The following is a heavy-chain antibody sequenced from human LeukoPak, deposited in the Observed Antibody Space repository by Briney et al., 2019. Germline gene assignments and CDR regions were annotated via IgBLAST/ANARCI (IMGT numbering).Heavy chain of an antibody. Sequence: SETLSLTCTVSGGSISSSSYYWGWIRQPPGKELEWIGSIYYSGTTYYNPSLKSRVTISEDTSKNQFSLRLSSVTAADTAVYYCTRHVGGDGYSRYVDYWGQGTLVTVSS. CDR3: TRHVGGDGYSRYVDY. CDR1: GGSISSSSYY. V-gene: IGHV4-39*01. D-gene: IGHD5-24*01. CDR2: IYYSGTT. J-gene: IGHJ4*02.